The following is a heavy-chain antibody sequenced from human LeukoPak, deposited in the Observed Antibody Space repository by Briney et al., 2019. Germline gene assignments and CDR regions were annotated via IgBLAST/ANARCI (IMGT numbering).Heavy chain of an antibody. V-gene: IGHV3-33*01. CDR2: IWYDGSNK. D-gene: IGHD3-22*01. J-gene: IGHJ4*02. CDR1: GFTFSSYG. CDR3: ARGAYYYDSSGYYLVPTDFDY. Sequence: PGGSLRLSCAASGFTFSSYGMHWVRQVPGKGLEWVAVIWYDGSNKYYADSVKGRFTISRDNSKNTLYLQMNSLRAEDTAVYYCARGAYYYDSSGYYLVPTDFDYWGQGTLVTVSS.